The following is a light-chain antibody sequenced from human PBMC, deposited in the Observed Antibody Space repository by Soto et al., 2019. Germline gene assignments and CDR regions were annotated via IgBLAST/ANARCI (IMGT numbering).Light chain of an antibody. CDR1: SSDVGGYDY. CDR2: EVS. Sequence: QSALTQPASVSGSNGQSITISCTGTSSDVGGYDYVSWYQQHPGKAPKLMIYEVSNRPSGVSNRFSGSKSGNTASLTISGLQAEDEADYFCSSYGSTSTRYVFGTGTKLNVL. V-gene: IGLV2-14*01. J-gene: IGLJ1*01. CDR3: SSYGSTSTRYV.